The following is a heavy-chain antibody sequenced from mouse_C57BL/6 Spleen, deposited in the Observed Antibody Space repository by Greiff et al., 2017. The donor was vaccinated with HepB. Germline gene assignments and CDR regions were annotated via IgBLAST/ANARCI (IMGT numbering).Heavy chain of an antibody. CDR1: GYTFTDYY. CDR2: INPNNGGT. CDR3: ARGSSYDY. D-gene: IGHD1-1*01. Sequence: EVQLQQSGPELVKPGASVKISCKASGYTFTDYYMNWVKQSHGKSLEWIGDINPNNGGTSYNQKFKGKATLTVDKSSSTAYMELRSLPSEDSAVYYCARGSSYDYWGQGTTLTVSS. V-gene: IGHV1-26*01. J-gene: IGHJ2*01.